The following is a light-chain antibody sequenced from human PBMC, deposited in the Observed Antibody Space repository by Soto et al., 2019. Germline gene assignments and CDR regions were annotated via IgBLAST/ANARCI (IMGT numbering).Light chain of an antibody. V-gene: IGKV3-11*01. CDR1: HSVSNF. Sequence: EIVLTQSPASLSLSPGERATLSCRASHSVSNFLAWYQQKPGQAPRLLIYGTSNRATGIPARFSGSGSGTDFTLTISRLEPEDFALFLCQHYDGSLWTFGQGTKVDIK. CDR2: GTS. J-gene: IGKJ1*01. CDR3: QHYDGSLWT.